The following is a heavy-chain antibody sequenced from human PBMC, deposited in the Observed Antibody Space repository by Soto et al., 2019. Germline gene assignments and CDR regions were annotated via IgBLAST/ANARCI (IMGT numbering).Heavy chain of an antibody. CDR2: ISSSSSYI. J-gene: IGHJ3*02. D-gene: IGHD3-10*01. CDR3: ARDSSGSDAFDI. V-gene: IGHV3-21*01. Sequence: LRLSCAASGFTFSSYSMNWVRQAPGKGLEWVSSISSSSSYIYYADSVKGRFTISRDNAKNSLYLQMNSLRAEDTAVYYCARDSSGSDAFDIWGQGPMVTV. CDR1: GFTFSSYS.